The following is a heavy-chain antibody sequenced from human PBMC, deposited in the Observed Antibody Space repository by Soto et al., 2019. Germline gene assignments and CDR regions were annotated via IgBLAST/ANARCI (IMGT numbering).Heavy chain of an antibody. CDR1: GGSISSGGYY. D-gene: IGHD3-3*01. J-gene: IGHJ6*02. CDR2: IYYSGST. CDR3: ARDRVYYDFWSGYLAAGYYYYGMDV. V-gene: IGHV4-31*03. Sequence: PSDTLSLTCTVSGGSISSGGYYWRWIRQHPGKGLEWIGYIYYSGSTYYNPSLKSRVTISVDTSKNQFSLKLSSVTAADTAVYYCARDRVYYDFWSGYLAAGYYYYGMDVWGQGTTVTVSS.